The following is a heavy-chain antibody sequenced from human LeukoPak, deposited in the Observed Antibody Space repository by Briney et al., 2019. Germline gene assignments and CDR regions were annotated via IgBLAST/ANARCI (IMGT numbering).Heavy chain of an antibody. J-gene: IGHJ4*02. CDR2: IYHTGAT. Sequence: PSETLSLTCTVSGASISSYYWTWIRQSPGQGLERIGYIYHTGATSYNPSLKSRVTMSIDTSKKQFSLKLTSVTAADTAVYFCARYGVSGWVIDNWGQGTLVTVSS. CDR3: ARYGVSGWVIDN. D-gene: IGHD6-19*01. V-gene: IGHV4-59*08. CDR1: GASISSYY.